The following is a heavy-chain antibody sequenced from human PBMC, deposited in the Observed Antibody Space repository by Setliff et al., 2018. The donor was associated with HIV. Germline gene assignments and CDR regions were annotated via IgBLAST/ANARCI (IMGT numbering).Heavy chain of an antibody. D-gene: IGHD6-6*01. CDR1: GGSISSGSYY. CDR2: IYTSGST. J-gene: IGHJ4*02. CDR3: ARGGYIAARSYYFDY. V-gene: IGHV4-61*02. Sequence: SETLSLTCTVSGGSISSGSYYWNWIRQPAGKGLEWIGRIYTSGSTNYNPSLKSRVTISVDTSKNQFSLKLSSVTAADTAVYYCARGGYIAARSYYFDYWGQGLLVTVSS.